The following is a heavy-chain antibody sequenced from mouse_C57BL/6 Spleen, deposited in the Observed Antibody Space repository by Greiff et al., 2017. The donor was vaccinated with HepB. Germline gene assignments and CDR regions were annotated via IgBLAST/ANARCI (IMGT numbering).Heavy chain of an antibody. Sequence: VQLVESGPGLVAPSQSLSITCTVSGFSFTSYAISWVRQPPGKGLEWLGVIWTGGGTNYNSDLKTRLSISKDNSKSQVFLKMNSLQTDDTARYYCARNRGYGSSYYAMDYWGQGTSVTVSS. CDR2: IWTGGGT. D-gene: IGHD1-1*01. J-gene: IGHJ4*01. CDR3: ARNRGYGSSYYAMDY. CDR1: GFSFTSYA. V-gene: IGHV2-9-1*01.